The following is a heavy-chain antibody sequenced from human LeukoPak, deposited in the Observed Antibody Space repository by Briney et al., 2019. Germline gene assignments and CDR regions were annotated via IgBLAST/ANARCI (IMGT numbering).Heavy chain of an antibody. V-gene: IGHV3-21*06. D-gene: IGHD4-17*01. J-gene: IGHJ4*02. CDR1: GLTFSSHW. Sequence: PGGSLRLSCAASGLTFSSHWMHWVRQAPGKGLEWVSSVSPTSSFIYYADSVKGRFTISRDNAKNSLYLQMNSLGAEDTALYYCARATYYGDYYFDYWGLGTLVTVSS. CDR2: VSPTSSFI. CDR3: ARATYYGDYYFDY.